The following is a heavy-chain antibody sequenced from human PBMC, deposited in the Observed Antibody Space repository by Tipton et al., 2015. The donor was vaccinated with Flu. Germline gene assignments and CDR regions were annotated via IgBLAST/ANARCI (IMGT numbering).Heavy chain of an antibody. D-gene: IGHD6-19*01. V-gene: IGHV3-30*18. J-gene: IGHJ6*02. CDR2: ISYDGSNK. CDR3: AKSYSSGWYYYYYGMDV. Sequence: SGFTFSSYGMHWVRQAPGKGLEWMAVISYDGSNKYYADSVKGRFTISRDNSKNTLYLQMNSLRAEDTAVYYCAKSYSSGWYYYYYGMDVWGQGTTVTVSS. CDR1: GFTFSSYG.